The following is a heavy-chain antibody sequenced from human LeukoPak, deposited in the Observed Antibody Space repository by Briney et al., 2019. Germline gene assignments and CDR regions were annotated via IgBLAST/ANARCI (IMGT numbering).Heavy chain of an antibody. CDR1: GYTFTSYG. CDR2: INAYNGNT. J-gene: IGHJ4*02. D-gene: IGHD2-2*01. Sequence: ASVKVSCKASGYTFTSYGISWVRQAPGQGLEWMGWINAYNGNTNYAQKLQGRVTMTTDTSTSTAYMELRSLRSDDTAVFYCARDGDYCSSTSCSFFDYWGQGTLVTVSS. V-gene: IGHV1-18*01. CDR3: ARDGDYCSSTSCSFFDY.